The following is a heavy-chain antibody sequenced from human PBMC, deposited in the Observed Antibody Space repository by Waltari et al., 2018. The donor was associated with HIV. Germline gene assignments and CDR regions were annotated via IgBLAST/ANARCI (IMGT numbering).Heavy chain of an antibody. J-gene: IGHJ4*02. CDR1: GGTFNNYA. V-gene: IGHV1-69*01. CDR3: ARGVYYDILTGPIMGYFDY. D-gene: IGHD3-9*01. CDR2: IIPIFNTR. Sequence: QVQLVQSGAEVKKPGSSAKVSCKASGGTFNNYAFIWVRQAPGQGLEWMGGIIPIFNTRNYAQKFQGRVTITADESTSTAYMELSSLRSEDTAVYYCARGVYYDILTGPIMGYFDYWGQGT.